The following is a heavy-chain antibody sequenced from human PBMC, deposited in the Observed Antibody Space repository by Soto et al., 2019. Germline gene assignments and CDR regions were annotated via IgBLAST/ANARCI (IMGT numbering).Heavy chain of an antibody. CDR3: AKRLGDTWNEYYFDH. CDR2: ISGTGGST. J-gene: IGHJ4*02. Sequence: EVQVLESGGDLVQPGGSLRLSCAASGFAFSTFSMSWVRQAPGKGLEWVSGISGTGGSTYYADSVKGRFTISRDNSKNTLYLQMNSLSAEDTAVYYCAKRLGDTWNEYYFDHWGQGTLVTVSS. V-gene: IGHV3-23*01. D-gene: IGHD1-20*01. CDR1: GFAFSTFS.